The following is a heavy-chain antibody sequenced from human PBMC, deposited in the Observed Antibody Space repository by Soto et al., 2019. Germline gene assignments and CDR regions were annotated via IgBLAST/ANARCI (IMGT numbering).Heavy chain of an antibody. D-gene: IGHD3-10*01. CDR1: GGCLLTYY. CDR3: ERRYIELRGVYYYYYGMEV. J-gene: IGHJ6*02. CDR2: IYYSGST. V-gene: IGHV4-59*08. Sequence: SEALSLTYTVSGGCLLTYYWRWIRQLPGKGLEWIGYIYYSGSTNYNPSLKSRVTISVDTSKNQFSLKLSSVTAADTALYHCERRYIELRGVYYYYYGMEVWGQGTTVT.